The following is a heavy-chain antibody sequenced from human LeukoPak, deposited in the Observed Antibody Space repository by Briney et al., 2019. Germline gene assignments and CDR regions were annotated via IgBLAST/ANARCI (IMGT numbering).Heavy chain of an antibody. CDR3: ARDLGIAARPVFDQ. V-gene: IGHV3-23*01. J-gene: IGHJ4*02. D-gene: IGHD6-6*01. Sequence: GGSLRLSCAASGFTFSNYAMNWVRQAPGKGLEWVSTFIGSGGNTYYADSVKGRFTISRDDSRNTLYLQVDRLRAEDTAVYYCARDLGIAARPVFDQWGQGTLVTVSS. CDR1: GFTFSNYA. CDR2: FIGSGGNT.